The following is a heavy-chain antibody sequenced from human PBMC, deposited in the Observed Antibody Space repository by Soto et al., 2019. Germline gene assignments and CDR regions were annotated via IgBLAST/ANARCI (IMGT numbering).Heavy chain of an antibody. J-gene: IGHJ6*02. CDR2: IDPSDSYT. V-gene: IGHV5-10-1*01. CDR3: ARFSTSHWYYYYGMDV. D-gene: IGHD2-2*01. Sequence: PXESLKISCKGSGYSFTSYWISWVRQMPGKGLEWMGRIDPSDSYTNYSPSFQGHVTISADKSISTAYLQWSSLKASDTAMYYCARFSTSHWYYYYGMDVWGQGTTVTVSS. CDR1: GYSFTSYW.